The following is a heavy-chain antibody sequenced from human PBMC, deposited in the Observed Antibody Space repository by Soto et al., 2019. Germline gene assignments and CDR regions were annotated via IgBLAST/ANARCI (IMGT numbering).Heavy chain of an antibody. Sequence: SETLSLTCFVSGYSITAGGYYWSWIRHHPGKGLEWIGSFYSSGSIIYNPSLRSRVSISGDTSSNQFSMSPTSVTAADTARYYCARMYSSGSGWFHPWGQGTLVTVSS. CDR2: FYSSGSI. CDR1: GYSITAGGYY. J-gene: IGHJ5*02. D-gene: IGHD6-19*01. V-gene: IGHV4-31*10. CDR3: ARMYSSGSGWFHP.